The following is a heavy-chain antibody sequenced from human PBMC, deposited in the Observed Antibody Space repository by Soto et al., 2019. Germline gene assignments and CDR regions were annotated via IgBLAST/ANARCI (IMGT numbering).Heavy chain of an antibody. CDR2: IIPIFGTA. Sequence: QVQLVQSGAEVKKPGSSVKVSCKASGGTFSSYAISWVRQAPGQGLEWMGGIIPIFGTANYAQKFQGRVRITADESTSPAYMEVSSLRSEDRAVYYWASRSGYSSALRGGGYFDYWGQGTLVTVSS. CDR3: ASRSGYSSALRGGGYFDY. CDR1: GGTFSSYA. V-gene: IGHV1-69*01. J-gene: IGHJ4*02. D-gene: IGHD6-25*01.